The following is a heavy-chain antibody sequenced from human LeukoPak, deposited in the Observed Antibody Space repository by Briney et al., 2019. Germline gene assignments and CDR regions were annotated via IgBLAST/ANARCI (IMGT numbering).Heavy chain of an antibody. J-gene: IGHJ6*03. V-gene: IGHV4-34*01. CDR2: INHSGST. CDR3: ARGLTTRFTIFGVDHYYYYYYIYV. CDR1: GGSFSGYY. Sequence: SETLSLTCAVYGGSFSGYYWSWIRQPPGKRLEWIGEINHSGSTNYNPSLQSRVTISVDTSKNQFSLKLSSVTAADTAVYYCARGLTTRFTIFGVDHYYYYYYIYVWGKGTTVTVSS. D-gene: IGHD3-3*01.